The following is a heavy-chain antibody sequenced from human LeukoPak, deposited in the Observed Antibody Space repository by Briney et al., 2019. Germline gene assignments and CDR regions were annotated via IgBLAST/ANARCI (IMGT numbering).Heavy chain of an antibody. V-gene: IGHV3-23*01. J-gene: IGHJ4*02. Sequence: GGSLRLSCAASGFTFSSYAMSWVRQAPGKGLEWVSAISGSGGSTYYADSVKGRFTISRDNSKNTLYLQVNSLRAEDTAVYYCAKDRTGGIAVAGTDYWGQGTLVTVSS. CDR1: GFTFSSYA. CDR2: ISGSGGST. CDR3: AKDRTGGIAVAGTDY. D-gene: IGHD6-19*01.